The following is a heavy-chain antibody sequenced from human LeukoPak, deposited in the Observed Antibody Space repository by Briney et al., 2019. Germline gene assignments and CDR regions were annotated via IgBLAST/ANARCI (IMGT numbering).Heavy chain of an antibody. CDR3: ARETFDP. J-gene: IGHJ5*02. Sequence: GGSLRLSYVASEFTFGSYWMHWVRHAPGKGLVWVSHINGDGSGINYADSVKGRFTISRDNAKNTLYLQMNSLRAEDTALYYCARETFDPWGQGTLVTVSS. CDR2: INGDGSGI. V-gene: IGHV3-74*01. CDR1: EFTFGSYW.